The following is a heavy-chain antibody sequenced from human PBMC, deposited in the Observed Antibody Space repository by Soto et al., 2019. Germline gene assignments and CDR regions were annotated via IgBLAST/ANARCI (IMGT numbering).Heavy chain of an antibody. Sequence: QVQLVQSGAEVKKPGASVKVSCKASGYDFTLYGMSWVRQAPGQGLEWMGWVSASNGKEESAERFQGRLTMTIDPSTSTFYMELRSLRVDDTAVYYCARGAPDIVAPDNLPDGRDVWGQGPAVTVSS. D-gene: IGHD5-12*01. V-gene: IGHV1-18*04. CDR3: ARGAPDIVAPDNLPDGRDV. CDR1: GYDFTLYG. J-gene: IGHJ6*02. CDR2: VSASNGKE.